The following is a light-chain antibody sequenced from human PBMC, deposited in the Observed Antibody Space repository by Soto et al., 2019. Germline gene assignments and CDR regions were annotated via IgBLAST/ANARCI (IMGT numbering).Light chain of an antibody. J-gene: IGLJ1*01. CDR2: EVS. CDR1: SSDVGGYPY. Sequence: QSALAQPPSVSGSPGQSVTISCTGTSSDVGGYPYVSWYQQHPGEAPKLMIFEVSNRPSGVSPRFSGSRSGNTASLTISGLQAEDEADYYCTSFTTSSLGLFGPGTKVTVL. CDR3: TSFTTSSLGL. V-gene: IGLV2-14*01.